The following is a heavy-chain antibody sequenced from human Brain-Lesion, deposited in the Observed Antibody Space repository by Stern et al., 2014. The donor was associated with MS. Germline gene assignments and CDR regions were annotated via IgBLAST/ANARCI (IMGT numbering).Heavy chain of an antibody. D-gene: IGHD2-2*01. V-gene: IGHV1-8*01. CDR1: GYTFSSYD. Sequence: VPLLESGAEVKKPGASVKVSCKASGYTFSSYDITWVRHASGHGLARMGCMNPYSGNTGYAQKVKGRVSMTSDPSISTVYMELTSLTSDDTAVYFCARAVRNQLLSEYWGQGTLVTVSS. CDR2: MNPYSGNT. CDR3: ARAVRNQLLSEY. J-gene: IGHJ4*02.